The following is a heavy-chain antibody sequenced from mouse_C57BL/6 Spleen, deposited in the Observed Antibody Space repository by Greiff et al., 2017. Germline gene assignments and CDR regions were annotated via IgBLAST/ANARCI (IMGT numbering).Heavy chain of an antibody. J-gene: IGHJ2*01. D-gene: IGHD1-1*01. V-gene: IGHV1-7*01. CDR1: GYTFTSYW. Sequence: VKLLESGAELAKPGASVKLSCKASGYTFTSYWMHWVNQRPGQGLEWIGYINPSSGYTKYNQKFKGKGTLTADNTASTAYMQLSSLTYEDSAVYYCARRDYEYYGRSLDYWGQGTTLTVSS. CDR3: ARRDYEYYGRSLDY. CDR2: INPSSGYT.